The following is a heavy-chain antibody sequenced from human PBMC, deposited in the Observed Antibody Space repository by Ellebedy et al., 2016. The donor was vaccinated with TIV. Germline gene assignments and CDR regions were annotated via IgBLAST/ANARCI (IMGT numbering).Heavy chain of an antibody. CDR2: IWYDGSNK. J-gene: IGHJ4*02. CDR3: AAYGYYHY. CDR1: GFTFSSYG. Sequence: PGGSLRLSCAASGFTFSSYGMHWVRQAPGKGLEWVAIIWYDGSNKYYADSVKGRFTISRDNSKNTLYLQMNSLRDEDTAVYYCAAYGYYHYWGQGTLVTVSS. D-gene: IGHD4-17*01. V-gene: IGHV3-33*01.